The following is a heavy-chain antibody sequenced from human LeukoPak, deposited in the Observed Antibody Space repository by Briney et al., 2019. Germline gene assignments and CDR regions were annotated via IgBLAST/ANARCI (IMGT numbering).Heavy chain of an antibody. V-gene: IGHV4-4*09. D-gene: IGHD3-3*01. CDR2: IYTNGST. CDR1: GGSISSHC. CDR3: ARHSGFWSGNYYYYYMDV. Sequence: SETLSLTCTVSGGSISSHCWSWIRQPPGKGLEWVWYIYTNGSTNYNPSLKIRVTISVDTSKNQFSLKLSSVTAADTAVYYCARHSGFWSGNYYYYYMDVWGKGTTVTVSS. J-gene: IGHJ6*03.